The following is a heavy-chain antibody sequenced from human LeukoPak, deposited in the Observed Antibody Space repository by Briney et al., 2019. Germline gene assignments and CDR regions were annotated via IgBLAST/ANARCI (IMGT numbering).Heavy chain of an antibody. CDR1: GGSISSYY. CDR3: AREGPAGSHAY. J-gene: IGHJ4*02. D-gene: IGHD3-16*01. Sequence: SVTLSLTCTVSGGSISSYYWSWIRQPPGKGLEWIGYIYYSGSSNYNPSLKSRVTISVDTSKNQFSLKLSSVTAADTAVYYCAREGPAGSHAYCGEGTLVTVSS. CDR2: IYYSGSS. V-gene: IGHV4-59*13.